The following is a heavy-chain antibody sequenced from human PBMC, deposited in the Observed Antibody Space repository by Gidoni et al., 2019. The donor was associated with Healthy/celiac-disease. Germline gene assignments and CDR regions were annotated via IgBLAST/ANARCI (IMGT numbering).Heavy chain of an antibody. V-gene: IGHV3-23*01. CDR3: AIGSSGGGDFDY. J-gene: IGHJ4*02. CDR2: ISGSGGST. Sequence: EVQLLESGGGLVQPGGSLRLSCAASGFTFSSYAMRWVRQAPGKGLEWVSAISGSGGSTYYADSVKGRFTISRDNSKNTLYLQMNSLRAEDTAVYYCAIGSSGGGDFDYWGQGTLVTVSS. D-gene: IGHD6-6*01. CDR1: GFTFSSYA.